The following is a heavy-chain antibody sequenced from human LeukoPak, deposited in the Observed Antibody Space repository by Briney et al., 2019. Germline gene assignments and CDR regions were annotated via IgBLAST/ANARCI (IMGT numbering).Heavy chain of an antibody. J-gene: IGHJ4*02. Sequence: GESLKISCKGSGYSFTSYWIGVVRQMPGKGLEWMGIIYPGDSDTRYSPSFQGQVTISADKSITTAYLQWSSLKASDTAMYHCARHSTVAGTGSGVDYWGQGTLVTVSS. CDR3: ARHSTVAGTGSGVDY. CDR2: IYPGDSDT. CDR1: GYSFTSYW. V-gene: IGHV5-51*01. D-gene: IGHD6-19*01.